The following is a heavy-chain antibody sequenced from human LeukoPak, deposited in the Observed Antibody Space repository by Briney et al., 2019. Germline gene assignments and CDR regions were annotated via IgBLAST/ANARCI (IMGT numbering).Heavy chain of an antibody. Sequence: PSETLSLTCTVSGYSISSGYYWGWIRQPPGKGLEWIGSIYHSGSTYYNPSLNSRVTISVDTSKNQFSLKLSSVTAAGTAVYYCAREKYCSSTSCYWVDYYYYMDVWGKGTTVTVSS. D-gene: IGHD2-2*01. V-gene: IGHV4-38-2*02. CDR3: AREKYCSSTSCYWVDYYYYMDV. CDR1: GYSISSGYY. J-gene: IGHJ6*03. CDR2: IYHSGST.